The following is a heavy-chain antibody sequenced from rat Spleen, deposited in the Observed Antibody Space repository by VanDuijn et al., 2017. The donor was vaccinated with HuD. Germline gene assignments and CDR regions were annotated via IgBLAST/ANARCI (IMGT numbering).Heavy chain of an antibody. V-gene: IGHV5-29*01. D-gene: IGHD2-2*01. Sequence: EVQLVESDGGLVQPGRSLKLSCAASGFTFSNSGMAWVRQAPTEGLEWVATISYDGSTTYSRDSVKGRFTISRDNARSTLYLQTDSLRSEDTATYYCARAGYLRDWYFDFWGPGTMVTVSS. CDR3: ARAGYLRDWYFDF. CDR1: GFTFSNSG. CDR2: ISYDGSTT. J-gene: IGHJ1*01.